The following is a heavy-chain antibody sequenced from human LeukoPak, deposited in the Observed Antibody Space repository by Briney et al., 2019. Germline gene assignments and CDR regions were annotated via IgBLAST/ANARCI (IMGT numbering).Heavy chain of an antibody. CDR3: ARATASNWFDP. CDR2: IKEDGSEK. J-gene: IGHJ5*02. D-gene: IGHD2-21*01. V-gene: IGHV3-7*01. Sequence: PGGSLRLSCAASGFTFSIYWMSWVRQTPGKGLEWVANIKEDGSEKYYVDPVKGRFTISRDNAKNSLYLQMNSLGTEDTAVYYCARATASNWFDPWGQGTLVTVSS. CDR1: GFTFSIYW.